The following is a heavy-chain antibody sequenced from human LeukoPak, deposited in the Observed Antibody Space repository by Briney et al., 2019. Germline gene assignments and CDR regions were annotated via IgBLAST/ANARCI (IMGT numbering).Heavy chain of an antibody. V-gene: IGHV5-51*01. CDR3: ARGPYAYTSSATLGSYNWFDP. Sequence: GESLKISCKGSGYSFPNYWIGWVRQMPGKGLEWMGIIYPGDSHTRYSPSFQDQVTISVDKSISTAYLQWSSLKASDTAMYYCARGPYAYTSSATLGSYNWFDPWGQGSLVNVSS. D-gene: IGHD2-2*02. J-gene: IGHJ5*02. CDR2: IYPGDSHT. CDR1: GYSFPNYW.